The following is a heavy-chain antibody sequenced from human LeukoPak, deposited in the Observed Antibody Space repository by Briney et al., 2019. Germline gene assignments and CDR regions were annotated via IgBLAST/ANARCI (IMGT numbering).Heavy chain of an antibody. CDR1: GGSISSSSYY. J-gene: IGHJ5*02. V-gene: IGHV4-31*03. CDR3: ASFCSGGSCYSGPNWFDP. Sequence: PSEALSLTCTVSGGSISSSSYYWGWIRQHPGKGLEWIGYIYYSGSTYYNPSLKSRVTISVDTSKNQFSLKLSSVTAADTAVYYCASFCSGGSCYSGPNWFDPWGQGTLVTVSS. D-gene: IGHD2-15*01. CDR2: IYYSGST.